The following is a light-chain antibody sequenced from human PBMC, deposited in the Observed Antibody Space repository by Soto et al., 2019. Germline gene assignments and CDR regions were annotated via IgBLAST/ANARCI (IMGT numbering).Light chain of an antibody. J-gene: IGKJ4*01. V-gene: IGKV3-20*01. CDR3: QQYNNWPLI. CDR1: QSVSSSY. Sequence: EIVLTQPPGTLSLSPGERATLSCRASQSVSSSYLAWYQQKPGQAPRLLIYGASSRATGIPDRFSGSGSGTEFTLTISSLQSEDFAVYYCQQYNNWPLIFGGGTKVDIK. CDR2: GAS.